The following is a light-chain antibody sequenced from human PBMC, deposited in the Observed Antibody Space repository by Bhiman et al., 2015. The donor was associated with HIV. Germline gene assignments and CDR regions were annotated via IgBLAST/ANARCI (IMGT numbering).Light chain of an antibody. Sequence: QSALTQPASVSGSPGQSITISCAGTSSDIYSYNYVSWYQQHPGKAPRLTIYDVSNRASGVSNRFSGSRSGDKAFLTISGLQAEDEADYYCSSFTATDFYVFGSATKVTVV. V-gene: IGLV2-14*03. CDR3: SSFTATDFYV. CDR2: DVS. CDR1: SSDIYSYNY. J-gene: IGLJ1*01.